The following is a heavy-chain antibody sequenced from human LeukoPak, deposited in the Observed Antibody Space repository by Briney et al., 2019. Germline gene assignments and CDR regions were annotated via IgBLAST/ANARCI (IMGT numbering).Heavy chain of an antibody. D-gene: IGHD3-10*01. J-gene: IGHJ4*02. CDR3: ARDPLSGPYDH. V-gene: IGHV1-46*01. CDR1: GYTFTSYY. CDR2: INPSGGST. Sequence: ASVKVSCKASGYTFTSYYMHWVRQAPGQGLEWMGIINPSGGSTSYAQKFQGRVTMTRDTSISTAYMELSRLKSDDTAVYYCARDPLSGPYDHWGQGTLVTVSS.